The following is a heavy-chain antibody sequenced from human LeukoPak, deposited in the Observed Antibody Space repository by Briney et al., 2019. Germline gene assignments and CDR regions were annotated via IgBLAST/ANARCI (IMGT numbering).Heavy chain of an antibody. CDR2: ISYDGSNK. CDR1: GFTFSSYG. CDR3: AKDLHSSGWYYFDY. Sequence: GGSLRLSCAASGFTFSSYGMHWVRQAPGKGLEWVAVISYDGSNKFYTDSVKGRFTISRDNSKNTLYLQMNSLRAEDTAVYYCAKDLHSSGWYYFDYWGQGTLVTVSS. V-gene: IGHV3-30*18. D-gene: IGHD6-19*01. J-gene: IGHJ4*02.